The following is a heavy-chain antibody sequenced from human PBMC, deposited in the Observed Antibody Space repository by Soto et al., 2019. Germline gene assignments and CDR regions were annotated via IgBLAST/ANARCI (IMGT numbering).Heavy chain of an antibody. CDR2: ISAYNGNT. D-gene: IGHD2-2*01. CDR1: GYTFTSYG. Sequence: ASVKVSCKASGYTFTSYGISWVRQAPGQGLEWMGWISAYNGNTNYAQKLQGRVTMTTDTSTSTAYMELRSLRSDDTAVYYCARVVVPAGDLLVWFDPRGQGTLLTVSS. CDR3: ARVVVPAGDLLVWFDP. J-gene: IGHJ5*02. V-gene: IGHV1-18*01.